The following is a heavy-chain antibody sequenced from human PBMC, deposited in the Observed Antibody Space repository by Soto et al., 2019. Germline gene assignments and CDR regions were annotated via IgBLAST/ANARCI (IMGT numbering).Heavy chain of an antibody. V-gene: IGHV4-59*01. CDR3: ARGQRFDYYDSTGYYLANLDY. J-gene: IGHJ4*02. CDR1: GGSTSSYY. Sequence: SETLSLTCTVSGGSTSSYYWSWIRQPPGKGLEWIGYVYYTGKTNYNPSLKSRVTISIVTSKNQFSLTLSSVTAADTAIYYCARGQRFDYYDSTGYYLANLDYWGQGALVTVSS. D-gene: IGHD3-22*01. CDR2: VYYTGKT.